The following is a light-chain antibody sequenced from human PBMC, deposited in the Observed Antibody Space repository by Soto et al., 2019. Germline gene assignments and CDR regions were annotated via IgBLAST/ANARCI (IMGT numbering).Light chain of an antibody. CDR3: QQYGSLWT. J-gene: IGKJ1*01. V-gene: IGKV3-20*01. CDR2: GSS. Sequence: EIVLTQSPGTLSLSPGERATLSCRASQSVSSSYLAWYQQKPGQAPRLLVYGSSNRATGVSDRFSGSGSGTDFTLTISSLEPEDFAVYYCQQYGSLWTFGQGTKVEIK. CDR1: QSVSSSY.